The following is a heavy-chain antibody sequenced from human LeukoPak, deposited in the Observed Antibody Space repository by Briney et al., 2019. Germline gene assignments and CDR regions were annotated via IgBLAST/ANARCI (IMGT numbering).Heavy chain of an antibody. Sequence: SETLSLTCAVSAASISNYYWSWIRQAPGKGLEWIGYISTSGSTNYNPSLKSRVSISLDTSKNRFSLNLNFVTAAETAVYYCASPRSGYRYTFDYWGQGALVTVSS. D-gene: IGHD3-22*01. V-gene: IGHV4-4*09. CDR1: AASISNYY. CDR2: ISTSGST. CDR3: ASPRSGYRYTFDY. J-gene: IGHJ4*02.